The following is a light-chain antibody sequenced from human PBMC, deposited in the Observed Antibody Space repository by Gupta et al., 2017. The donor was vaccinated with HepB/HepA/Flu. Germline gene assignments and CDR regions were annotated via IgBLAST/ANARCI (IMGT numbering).Light chain of an antibody. V-gene: IGLV2-14*03. J-gene: IGLJ1*01. Sequence: QSALTQPASVSGSPGQSITVSCTGTRSDIGYYDYVSWYQQYPGKAPKVIIYDVNNRPSGVSDRFSVSKSDNTASLTISGLQADDEADYYCSSYTTSSTYLFGSGTKVTVL. CDR1: RSDIGYYDY. CDR2: DVN. CDR3: SSYTTSSTYL.